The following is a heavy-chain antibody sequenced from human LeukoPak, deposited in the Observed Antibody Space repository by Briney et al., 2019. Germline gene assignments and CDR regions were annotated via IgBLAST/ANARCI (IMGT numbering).Heavy chain of an antibody. CDR2: INHSGST. J-gene: IGHJ4*02. CDR1: GGSFSGYY. V-gene: IGHV4-34*01. D-gene: IGHD6-19*01. CDR3: ASDSVAGDLDY. Sequence: PSETLSLTCAVYGGSFSGYYWSWIRQPPGKGLEWIGEINHSGSTNYNPSLKSRVTISVDTSKNQFSLKLSSVTAADTAVYYCASDSVAGDLDYWDQGTLVTVSS.